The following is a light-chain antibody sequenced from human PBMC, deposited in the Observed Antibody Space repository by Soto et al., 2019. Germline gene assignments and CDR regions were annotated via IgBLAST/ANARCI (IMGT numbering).Light chain of an antibody. V-gene: IGKV1-6*01. CDR2: AAS. J-gene: IGKJ5*01. Sequence: AIQMTQSPSSLSACVGDRVTITCRASQGIKNDLGWYQQKPGRAPKLLIYAASTLQGGVPSRFSGSGSGTDFTLTISSLQPEDFATYYCQQSYSTRITFGQGTRLEIK. CDR3: QQSYSTRIT. CDR1: QGIKND.